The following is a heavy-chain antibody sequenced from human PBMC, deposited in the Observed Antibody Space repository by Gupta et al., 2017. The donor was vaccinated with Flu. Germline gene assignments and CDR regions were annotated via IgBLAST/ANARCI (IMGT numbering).Heavy chain of an antibody. CDR1: GGSTSSGSSS. D-gene: IGHD3-10*01. CDR2: IYTSGST. V-gene: IGHV4-61*02. CDR3: TRDRFTMVRGVTQLYYFDY. Sequence: QVQLQESGPGLVKPSQTLSLTCTVSGGSTSSGSSSWGWIRQPAGKGLGWIGRIYTSGSTNYNPSLKSRVTISVDTSKNQFSLKLSSVTAADTAVYYCTRDRFTMVRGVTQLYYFDYWGQGTLVTVSS. J-gene: IGHJ4*02.